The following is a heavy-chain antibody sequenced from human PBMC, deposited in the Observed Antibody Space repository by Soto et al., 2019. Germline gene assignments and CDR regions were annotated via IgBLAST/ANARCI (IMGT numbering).Heavy chain of an antibody. J-gene: IGHJ4*02. Sequence: EVKLLESGGGLVQPGGSLRLSCAASGFTFNNYAMTWVRQAPGKGLEWVSGVSDGGVTTYYADSVKGRFTISRDNSKNTLYLPMNDLRAEDTAVYYCAKGCGGNCYSVGYWGQGTLVTVSS. CDR2: VSDGGVTT. V-gene: IGHV3-23*01. D-gene: IGHD2-15*01. CDR1: GFTFNNYA. CDR3: AKGCGGNCYSVGY.